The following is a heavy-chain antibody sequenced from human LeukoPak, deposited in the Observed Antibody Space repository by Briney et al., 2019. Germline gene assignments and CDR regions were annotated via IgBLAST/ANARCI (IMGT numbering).Heavy chain of an antibody. CDR2: IIPIFGTA. Sequence: SVKVSCKASGGTFSSYAISWVRQAPGQGLEWMGGIIPIFGTANYAQKFQGRVTITADESTSTAYMELSSLRSEDTAVYYCARRNTAVVAGLDYWGQGTLVTVSS. CDR1: GGTFSSYA. CDR3: ARRNTAVVAGLDY. D-gene: IGHD5-18*01. J-gene: IGHJ4*02. V-gene: IGHV1-69*13.